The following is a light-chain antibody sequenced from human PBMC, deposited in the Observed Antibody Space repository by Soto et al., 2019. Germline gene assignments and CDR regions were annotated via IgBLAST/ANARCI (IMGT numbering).Light chain of an antibody. CDR2: RND. V-gene: IGLV1-47*01. CDR3: AAWDDSLSGL. Sequence: QSVLTQPPSASGTPGQTVTISCSGSSSNLGGNYVYWYQQLPGTAPKLLIYRNDQRPSGVPDRFSGSKSGTSASLAISGLRSEDEADYYCAAWDDSLSGLFGGGTKLTVL. CDR1: SSNLGGNY. J-gene: IGLJ2*01.